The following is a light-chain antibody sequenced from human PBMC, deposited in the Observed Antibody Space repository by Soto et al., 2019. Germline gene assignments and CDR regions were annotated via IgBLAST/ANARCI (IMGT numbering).Light chain of an antibody. V-gene: IGKV1-5*03. J-gene: IGKJ1*01. CDR3: QHYNSYSEA. CDR1: QGIRND. Sequence: DTQMTQSPSSLSASVGDRVTITCRASQGIRNDLAWYQQKPGKAPKLLIYKASTLKSGVPSRFSGSGSGTEFTLTISSLQPDDFATYYCQHYNSYSEAFGQGTKVDIK. CDR2: KAS.